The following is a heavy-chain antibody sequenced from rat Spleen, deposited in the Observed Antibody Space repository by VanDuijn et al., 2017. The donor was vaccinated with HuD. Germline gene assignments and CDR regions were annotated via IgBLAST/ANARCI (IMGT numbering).Heavy chain of an antibody. CDR3: TSHYDGTYPFTY. V-gene: IGHV5S23*01. Sequence: EVQLVESGGDLVQPGRSLKLSCAASGFTFSDYNMAWVRQAPTKGLEWVASIHTGGGYTYYRDSVKGRFTVSRDNAKSTLYLQMDSLRSEDTATYYCTSHYDGTYPFTYWGQGTLVTVSS. D-gene: IGHD1-12*02. CDR2: IHTGGGYT. J-gene: IGHJ3*01. CDR1: GFTFSDYN.